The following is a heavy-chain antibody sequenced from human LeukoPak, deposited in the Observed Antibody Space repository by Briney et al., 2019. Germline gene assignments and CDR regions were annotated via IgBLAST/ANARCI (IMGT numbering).Heavy chain of an antibody. D-gene: IGHD1-1*01. J-gene: IGHJ4*02. CDR3: ARGRVGGSY. Sequence: PSETLSLTCTVSGGSISSYYWSWIRQPPGKGLEWIGTIYYSGSTNCNPSLKSRVTISVDTSKNQFSLKLSSVTAADTAVYYCARGRVGGSYWGQGTLVTVSS. V-gene: IGHV4-59*01. CDR1: GGSISSYY. CDR2: IYYSGST.